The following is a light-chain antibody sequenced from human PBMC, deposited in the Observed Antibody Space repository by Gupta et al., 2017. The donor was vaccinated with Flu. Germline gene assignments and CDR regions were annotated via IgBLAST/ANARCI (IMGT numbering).Light chain of an antibody. CDR1: QSVRNNY. Sequence: VTLFLSSGERATLSCWASQSVRNNYLAWYQQKPGQAPRLLIYGASSMATGIPDRFSGSGSGTXFILTIXELEPEDFAVYYCQQDGTSSITFGXGTRLEIK. CDR3: QQDGTSSIT. CDR2: GAS. V-gene: IGKV3-20*01. J-gene: IGKJ5*01.